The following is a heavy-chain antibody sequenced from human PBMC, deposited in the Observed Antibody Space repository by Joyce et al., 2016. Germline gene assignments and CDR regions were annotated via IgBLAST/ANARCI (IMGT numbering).Heavy chain of an antibody. J-gene: IGHJ4*02. Sequence: QLQLQESGPGLVKPSETLSLTCTVSGGSMSSTYYWGWIRQPPGKGLEWIGSIFYGGTTNYNPSLKSRVTISLDTSKKQFSLKLSSVTAADTAVYCCVRELEWLFVDYWGQGTLVTVSS. CDR3: VRELEWLFVDY. V-gene: IGHV4-39*07. D-gene: IGHD3-3*01. CDR1: GGSMSSTYY. CDR2: IFYGGTT.